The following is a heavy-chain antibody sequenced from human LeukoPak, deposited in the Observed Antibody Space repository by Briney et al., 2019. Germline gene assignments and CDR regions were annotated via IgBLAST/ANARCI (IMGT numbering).Heavy chain of an antibody. CDR3: ARAPHYYDSSGFS. D-gene: IGHD3-22*01. V-gene: IGHV4-59*11. J-gene: IGHJ5*02. CDR2: IYYSGST. Sequence: SGTLSLTCTVSGGSISSHYWSWIRQPPGKGLEWIGYIYYSGSTNYNPSLKSRVTISVDTSKNQFSLKLSSVTAADTAVYYCARAPHYYDSSGFSWGQGTLVTVSS. CDR1: GGSISSHY.